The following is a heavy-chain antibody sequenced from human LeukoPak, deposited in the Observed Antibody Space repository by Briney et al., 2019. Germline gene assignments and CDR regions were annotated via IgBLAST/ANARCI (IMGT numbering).Heavy chain of an antibody. CDR2: IYYSGST. Sequence: SSETLSLTCTVSGGSISSSSYYWGWIRQPPGKGLEWIGSIYYSGSTYYNPSLKSRVTISVDKSKNQFSLKLSSVTAADTAVYYCARESIAAAGFHSVNWFDPWGQGTLVTVSS. J-gene: IGHJ5*02. V-gene: IGHV4-39*07. CDR1: GGSISSSSYY. D-gene: IGHD6-13*01. CDR3: ARESIAAAGFHSVNWFDP.